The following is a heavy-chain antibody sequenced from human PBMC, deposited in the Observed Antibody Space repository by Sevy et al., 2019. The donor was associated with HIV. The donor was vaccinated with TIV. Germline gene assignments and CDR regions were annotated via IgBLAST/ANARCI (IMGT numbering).Heavy chain of an antibody. J-gene: IGHJ4*02. CDR1: GGTFSSYA. CDR2: IIPIFGTA. CDR3: ASPGGLYDSSGYYRPYFDY. V-gene: IGHV1-69*13. D-gene: IGHD3-22*01. Sequence: ASVKVSCKASGGTFSSYAISWVRQAHGQGLEWMGGIIPIFGTANYAQKFQGRVTITADESTSTAYMELSSLRSEDTAVYYCASPGGLYDSSGYYRPYFDYWGQGTLVTVSS.